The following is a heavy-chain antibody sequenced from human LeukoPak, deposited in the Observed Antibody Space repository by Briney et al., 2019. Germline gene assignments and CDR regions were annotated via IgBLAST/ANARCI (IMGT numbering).Heavy chain of an antibody. D-gene: IGHD6-19*01. CDR3: ARSYGSGWFSGFDP. CDR1: GGSISSYY. J-gene: IGHJ5*02. CDR2: IYYSGST. Sequence: SETLSLTCTVSGGSISSYYWSWIRQPPGKGLEWIGYIYYSGSTNYNPSLKSRVTISVDTSKNQFSLKLSSVTAADTAVYHCARSYGSGWFSGFDPWGQGTLVTVSS. V-gene: IGHV4-59*01.